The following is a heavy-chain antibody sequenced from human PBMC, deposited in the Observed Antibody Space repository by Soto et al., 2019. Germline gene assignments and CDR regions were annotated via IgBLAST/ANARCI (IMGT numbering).Heavy chain of an antibody. CDR1: GATFSGYS. V-gene: IGHV1-69*14. CDR3: ARDLGSGYDPGDY. Sequence: QVQLVQSGAEVKKPGSSVKVSCKASGATFSGYSISWVRQAPGQGLEWMGGIIPLFGTTNYAQRVQGRVTITADKSTSTAYMELSSLKSEDTAIYYCARDLGSGYDPGDYWGQGTLVTVSS. CDR2: IIPLFGTT. J-gene: IGHJ4*02. D-gene: IGHD5-12*01.